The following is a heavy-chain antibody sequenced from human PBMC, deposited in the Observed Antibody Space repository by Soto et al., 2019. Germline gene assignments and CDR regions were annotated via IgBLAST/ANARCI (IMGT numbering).Heavy chain of an antibody. J-gene: IGHJ4*02. Sequence: EVQLLESGGGLVQPGGSLRLSCAASGFTFSNYAMSWVRQAPGKGLEWFSAITVSRSSAYYADSARGRFTISRDNSKTTLYLQMNSLRAEDTAVYYCAKDENSSGWYDFDYWGQGTLVTVAS. V-gene: IGHV3-23*01. D-gene: IGHD6-19*01. CDR1: GFTFSNYA. CDR3: AKDENSSGWYDFDY. CDR2: ITVSRSSA.